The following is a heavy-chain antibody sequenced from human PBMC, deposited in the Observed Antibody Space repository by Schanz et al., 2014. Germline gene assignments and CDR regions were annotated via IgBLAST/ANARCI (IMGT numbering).Heavy chain of an antibody. CDR2: IYYSGST. V-gene: IGHV4-59*12. CDR3: YGMDV. CDR1: GGSINSYY. Sequence: QVQLQESGPGLVKPSETLSLTCTVSGGSINSYYWTWIRQPPGKGLEWIGYIYYSGSTNYNPSLKSRVTISIATSKNHFSLRLTSVTAADTAVYYCYGMDVWGQGTTVTVSS. J-gene: IGHJ6*02.